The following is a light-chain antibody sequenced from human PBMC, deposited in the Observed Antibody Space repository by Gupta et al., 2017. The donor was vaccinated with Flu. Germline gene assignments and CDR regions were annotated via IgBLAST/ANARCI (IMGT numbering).Light chain of an antibody. V-gene: IGKV1D-12*01. J-gene: IGKJ5*01. Sequence: DIHITQSPSSVSVSVGDSVTITCRARQDISNWLAWYQQKPGRVPKLLIYAASTLQSGVPARFSGSGSGTDFTLTISSLQPDDFATYSCQQANSLPITFGQGTRLEMK. CDR3: QQANSLPIT. CDR1: QDISNW. CDR2: AAS.